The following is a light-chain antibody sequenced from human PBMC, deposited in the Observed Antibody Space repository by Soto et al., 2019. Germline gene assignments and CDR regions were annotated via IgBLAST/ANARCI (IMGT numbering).Light chain of an antibody. CDR3: HTXNSYSLHT. Sequence: DIQMTQSPSTLSSSLGDSVTITCRDSQSISSWLAWYQQKPGKAPKLLIYDAYSLESGVPSRFRGRGSGTEFTLTISSLQPDDCATYYCHTXNSYSLHTFGQGTKVDIK. V-gene: IGKV1-5*01. CDR2: DAY. CDR1: QSISSW. J-gene: IGKJ2*01.